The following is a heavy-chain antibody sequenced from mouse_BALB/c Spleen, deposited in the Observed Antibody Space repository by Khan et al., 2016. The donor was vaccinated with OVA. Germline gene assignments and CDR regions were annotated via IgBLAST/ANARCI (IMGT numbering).Heavy chain of an antibody. Sequence: QLQLQHSGADLLKPGASVKLPSKATGYTFSTFLLAWLKQLPGHGFEWFGEFLPGSGSTNFNDRFTGKATSTAATSSNTAYMQLSSLTSNDSTVYYSARYDNHSFVDVWGAGTTVTVSS. V-gene: IGHV1-9*01. CDR1: GYTFSTFL. D-gene: IGHD2-3*01. CDR2: FLPGSGST. CDR3: ARYDNHSFVDV. J-gene: IGHJ1*01.